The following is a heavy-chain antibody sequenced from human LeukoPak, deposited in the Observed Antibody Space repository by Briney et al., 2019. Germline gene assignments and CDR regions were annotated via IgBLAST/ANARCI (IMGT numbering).Heavy chain of an antibody. D-gene: IGHD3-3*01. V-gene: IGHV4-61*02. J-gene: IGHJ4*02. CDR2: IYTSGST. CDR1: GGSISSGSYY. Sequence: SETLSLTCTVSGGSISSGSYYWSWIRQPAGKGLEWIGRIYTSGSTNYNPSLKSRVTISVDTSKNQFSLKLSSVTAADTAAYYCARDREIFGVVMGGDWGQGTLVTVSS. CDR3: ARDREIFGVVMGGD.